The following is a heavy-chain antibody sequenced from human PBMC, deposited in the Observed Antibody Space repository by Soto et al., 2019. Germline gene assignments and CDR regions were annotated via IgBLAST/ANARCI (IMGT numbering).Heavy chain of an antibody. Sequence: EVQLVESGGGLVQPGGSLRLSCAASGFTFSSYWMHWVRQAPGKGLVWVSRINSGGSSTSYADSVKGRFTISRDNAKNTLSLQMSSLRAEDTAVYYCATGGSLNCYFALWGRGTLVTVSS. D-gene: IGHD1-26*01. CDR3: ATGGSLNCYFAL. J-gene: IGHJ2*01. V-gene: IGHV3-74*01. CDR1: GFTFSSYW. CDR2: INSGGSST.